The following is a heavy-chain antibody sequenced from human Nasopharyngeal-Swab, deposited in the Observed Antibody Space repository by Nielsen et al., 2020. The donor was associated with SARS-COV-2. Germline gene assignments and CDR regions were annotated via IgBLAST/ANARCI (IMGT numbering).Heavy chain of an antibody. CDR3: ARHDYGDYGPDY. Sequence: SETLSLTCTVSGGSISSGDYYWSWIRQPPGKGLEWIGYIYYSGSTYYNPSLKSRVTISVDTSKNQFSLKLSSVTAADTAVYYCARHDYGDYGPDYWGQGTLVTVSS. D-gene: IGHD4-17*01. V-gene: IGHV4-30-4*01. J-gene: IGHJ4*02. CDR1: GGSISSGDYY. CDR2: IYYSGST.